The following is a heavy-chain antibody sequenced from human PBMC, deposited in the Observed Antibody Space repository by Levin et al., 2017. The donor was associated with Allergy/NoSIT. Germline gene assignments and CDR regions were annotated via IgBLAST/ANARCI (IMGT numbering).Heavy chain of an antibody. CDR2: ICFDGSSK. CDR1: GFNFSDYG. J-gene: IGHJ4*01. CDR3: ARNACCSGDTCYRTFDF. Sequence: GESLKISCVASGFNFSDYGMNWVRQAPGRGLVWVAVICFDGSSKYYTDSVKGRFTISRDNSKNELFLRMDSLRADDTAVYYCARNACCSGDTCYRTFDFWGQGSLVTVSP. D-gene: IGHD2-15*01. V-gene: IGHV3-33*01.